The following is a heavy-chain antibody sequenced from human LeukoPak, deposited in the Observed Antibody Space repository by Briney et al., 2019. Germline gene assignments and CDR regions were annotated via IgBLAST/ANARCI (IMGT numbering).Heavy chain of an antibody. V-gene: IGHV4-59*01. Sequence: SETLSLTCTVSGGSISGYYWSWIRQPPGKGLEWIGHMSYSGITTYNPSLKSRGTISADTSKNQIFLKLTSVTAADTAVYYRARLYYSGSGRFDYWGQGTLVTVSS. CDR3: ARLYYSGSGRFDY. D-gene: IGHD3-10*01. CDR1: GGSISGYY. J-gene: IGHJ4*02. CDR2: MSYSGIT.